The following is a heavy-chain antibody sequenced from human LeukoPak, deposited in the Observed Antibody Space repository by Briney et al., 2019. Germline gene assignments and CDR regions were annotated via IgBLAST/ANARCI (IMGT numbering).Heavy chain of an antibody. J-gene: IGHJ4*02. CDR3: AKRGVVIRVILVGFHKEAYYFDS. CDR2: ISDSGGRT. CDR1: GITLSNYG. D-gene: IGHD3-22*01. V-gene: IGHV3-23*01. Sequence: GRSLRLSCAVSGITLSNYGMSWVRQAPGKGLEWVAGISDSGGRTNYADSVKGRFTISRDNPRNTLYLQMSSLRAEDTAVYFCAKRGVVIRVILVGFHKEAYYFDSWGQGALVTVSS.